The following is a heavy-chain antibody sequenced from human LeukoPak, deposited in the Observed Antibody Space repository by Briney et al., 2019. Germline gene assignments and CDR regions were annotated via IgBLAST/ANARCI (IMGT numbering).Heavy chain of an antibody. CDR1: GFIVTNTW. V-gene: IGHV3-15*01. D-gene: IGHD2-2*01. CDR3: AKYLVPAAPDAFDI. J-gene: IGHJ3*02. CDR2: IRSEAAGGTT. Sequence: GGSLRLSCAASGFIVTNTWVSWIRQVPGKGLEWVGRIRSEAAGGTTDYAAPVKGRFIISRDDSKNTVYLQVNTLKIEDTAVYYCAKYLVPAAPDAFDIWGQGTMVTVSS.